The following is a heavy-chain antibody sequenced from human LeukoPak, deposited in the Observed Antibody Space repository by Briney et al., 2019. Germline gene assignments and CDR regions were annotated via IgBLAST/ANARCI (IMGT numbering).Heavy chain of an antibody. CDR2: IYYSGST. Sequence: SETLSLTCTVSGGSMSSSSYYWGWIRQPPGKGLEWIGSIYYSGSTYYNPSLKSRVTISVDTSKNQFSLKLSSVTAADTAVYYCASGGHSSSDQIDYWGQGTLVAVSS. CDR1: GGSMSSSSYY. V-gene: IGHV4-39*07. J-gene: IGHJ4*02. CDR3: ASGGHSSSDQIDY. D-gene: IGHD6-6*01.